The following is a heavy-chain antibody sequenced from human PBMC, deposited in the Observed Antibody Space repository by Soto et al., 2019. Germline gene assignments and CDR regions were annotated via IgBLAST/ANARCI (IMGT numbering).Heavy chain of an antibody. CDR3: ARARIQLWSQGVYYFDY. V-gene: IGHV1-69*01. J-gene: IGHJ4*02. CDR1: GGTFSSYA. CDR2: IIPIFGTA. Sequence: QVQLVQSGAEVKKPGSSVKVSCKASGGTFSSYAISWVRQAPGQGLEWVGGIIPIFGTANYAQKFQGRVTITADESTSTAYMELSSLRSEDTAVYYCARARIQLWSQGVYYFDYWGQGTLVTVSS. D-gene: IGHD5-18*01.